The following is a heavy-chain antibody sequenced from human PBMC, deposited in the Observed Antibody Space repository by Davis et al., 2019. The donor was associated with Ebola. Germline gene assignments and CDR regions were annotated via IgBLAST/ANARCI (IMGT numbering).Heavy chain of an antibody. D-gene: IGHD4-17*01. Sequence: GESLKISCAASEFTFSSYGMHWVRQAPGKGLEWVAVISYDGSNKYYADSVKGRFTISRDNSKNTLYLQMNSLRAEDTAVYYCANGGSGTVTYYFDYWGQGTLVTVSS. CDR3: ANGGSGTVTYYFDY. CDR2: ISYDGSNK. J-gene: IGHJ4*02. V-gene: IGHV3-30*18. CDR1: EFTFSSYG.